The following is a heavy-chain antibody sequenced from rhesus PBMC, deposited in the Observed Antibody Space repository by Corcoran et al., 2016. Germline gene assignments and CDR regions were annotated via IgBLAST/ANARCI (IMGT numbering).Heavy chain of an antibody. V-gene: IGHV4S9*01. Sequence: VQLQGSGPGLVKPSETLSLACDGSGTSITDTYYWHWTRQPPGKGLEWIGNVYGKSASTDYNPSLKSRVTISKATSKNQFFLKLTSVTAADTAVYFCSRGPGAWFFQYWGQGVLVTVSS. CDR2: VYGKSAST. D-gene: IGHD6-31*01. J-gene: IGHJ4*01. CDR3: SRGPGAWFFQY. CDR1: GTSITDTYY.